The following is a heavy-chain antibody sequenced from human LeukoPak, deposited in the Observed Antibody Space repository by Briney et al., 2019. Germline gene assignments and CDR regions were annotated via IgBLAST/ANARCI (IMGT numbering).Heavy chain of an antibody. CDR1: GGSISSGGYY. J-gene: IGHJ4*02. D-gene: IGHD4-11*01. V-gene: IGHV4-39*07. CDR3: ARGPGYYSNYDY. CDR2: INHSGST. Sequence: SETLSLTCTVSGGSISSGGYYWSWIRQPPGKGLEWIGEINHSGSTNYNPSPKSRVTISVDTSKNQFSLKLSSVTAADTAVYYCARGPGYYSNYDYWGQGTLVTVSS.